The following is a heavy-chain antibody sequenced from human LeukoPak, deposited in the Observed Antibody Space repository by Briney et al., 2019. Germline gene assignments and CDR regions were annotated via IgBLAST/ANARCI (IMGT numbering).Heavy chain of an antibody. J-gene: IGHJ4*02. Sequence: GGSLRLSCAASGFTFSSYAMSWVRQAPGKGLEWVSDISGSGDNTYYADSVKGWFTISRDNSKDTLYLQMDSLRAEDTAVYYCARDPYSSSYYYFDYWGQGTLVTVSS. CDR3: ARDPYSSSYYYFDY. CDR1: GFTFSSYA. CDR2: ISGSGDNT. V-gene: IGHV3-23*01. D-gene: IGHD6-13*01.